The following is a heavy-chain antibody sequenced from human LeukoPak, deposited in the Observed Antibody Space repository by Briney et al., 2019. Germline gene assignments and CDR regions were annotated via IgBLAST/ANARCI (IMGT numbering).Heavy chain of an antibody. CDR2: ISYDGSNK. J-gene: IGHJ5*02. V-gene: IGHV3-30*03. Sequence: GGSLRLSCAASGFTFSSYCMHWVRQAPGKGLEWVAVISYDGSNKYYADSVKGRFTISRDNSQNTLYLQMNSLRAEHRAVYYCARELGGYSYGLRHNWFDPWGEGSLLTVSS. D-gene: IGHD5-18*01. CDR1: GFTFSSYC. CDR3: ARELGGYSYGLRHNWFDP.